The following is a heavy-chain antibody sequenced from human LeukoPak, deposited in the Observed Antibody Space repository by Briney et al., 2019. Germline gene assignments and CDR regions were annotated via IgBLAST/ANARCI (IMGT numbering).Heavy chain of an antibody. CDR2: ISGSGGST. CDR3: AKGTAYYYDSSGYYYFDY. D-gene: IGHD3-22*01. CDR1: GFTFSSYA. V-gene: IGHV3-23*01. Sequence: QARGSLRLSCAASGFTFSSYAMSWVRQAPGKGLERVSAISGSGGSTYYADSVKGRFTISRDNSRNTVYLQMNSLRAEDTAVYYCAKGTAYYYDSSGYYYFDYWGQGTLVTVSS. J-gene: IGHJ4*02.